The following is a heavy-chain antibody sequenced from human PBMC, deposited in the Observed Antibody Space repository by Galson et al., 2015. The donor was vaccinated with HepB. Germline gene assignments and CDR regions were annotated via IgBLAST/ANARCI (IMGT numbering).Heavy chain of an antibody. CDR1: GYTFARYI. CDR2: IGPYSGNT. Sequence: SVKVSCKASGYTFARYIINWLRQAPGQGLECLGWIGPYSGNTHYAQKLQGRVTMTTDTSTSTAYMELRSLRSDDTALYYCARLVVSSGYYSVSYAFGIGGQAIMVTVSS. V-gene: IGHV1-18*01. CDR3: ARLVVSSGYYSVSYAFGI. D-gene: IGHD3-22*01. J-gene: IGHJ3*02.